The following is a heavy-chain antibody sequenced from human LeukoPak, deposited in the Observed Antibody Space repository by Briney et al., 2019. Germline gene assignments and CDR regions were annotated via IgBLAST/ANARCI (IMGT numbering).Heavy chain of an antibody. V-gene: IGHV4-4*09. J-gene: IGHJ4*02. CDR2: IYTSGST. D-gene: IGHD6-13*01. CDR1: GGSISSYY. CDR3: AREWSSSSDY. Sequence: SETLSLTCTVSGGSISSYYWSWIRQPPGKGLEWIGYIYTSGSTNYNPSLKSRVTISVDTSKNQFSLKLSSVTAADTAVYYCAREWSSSSDYWGQGTLVTVSS.